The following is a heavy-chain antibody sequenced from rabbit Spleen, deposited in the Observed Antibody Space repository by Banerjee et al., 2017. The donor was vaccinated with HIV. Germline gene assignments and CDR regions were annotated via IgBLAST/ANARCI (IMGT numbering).Heavy chain of an antibody. V-gene: IGHV1S45*01. J-gene: IGHJ6*01. D-gene: IGHD8-1*01. CDR1: GFSLSNTYV. Sequence: QEHLTETGGGLVQPGGSLTLSCKASGFSLSNTYVMCWVRQAPGKGLEWIACIAAGSSDYTYYASWAKGRFTISKTSSTTVTLQMTSLTAADTATYFCARDTGTSFSTYCMDLWGPGTLVTVS. CDR2: IAAGSSDYT. CDR3: ARDTGTSFSTYCMDL.